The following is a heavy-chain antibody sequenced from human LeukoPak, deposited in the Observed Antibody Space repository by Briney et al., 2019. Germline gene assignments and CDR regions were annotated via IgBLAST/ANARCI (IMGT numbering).Heavy chain of an antibody. D-gene: IGHD5-18*01. CDR2: IYYSGST. Sequence: SETLSLTCTVSGGFISTYYWSWIRQPPGKGLEWIGYIYYSGSTNYNPSLKSRVTISVDTSKNQFSLKLSSVTAADTAVYYCARGNVDTAIDYWGQGTLVTVSS. J-gene: IGHJ4*02. CDR3: ARGNVDTAIDY. V-gene: IGHV4-59*01. CDR1: GGFISTYY.